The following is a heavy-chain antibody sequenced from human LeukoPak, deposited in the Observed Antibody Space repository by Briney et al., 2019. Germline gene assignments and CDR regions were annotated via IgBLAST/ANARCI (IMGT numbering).Heavy chain of an antibody. CDR2: IYYSGST. Sequence: SETLSLTCTVSGGSISSSSYYWGWIRQPPGKGLEWIGSIYYSGSTYYNPSLKSRVTISVDTSKNQFSLKLSSVTAADTAVYYCARLARIVVVPAAMGGWFDPWGQGTLVTVSS. CDR3: ARLARIVVVPAAMGGWFDP. J-gene: IGHJ5*02. V-gene: IGHV4-39*01. CDR1: GGSISSSSYY. D-gene: IGHD2-2*01.